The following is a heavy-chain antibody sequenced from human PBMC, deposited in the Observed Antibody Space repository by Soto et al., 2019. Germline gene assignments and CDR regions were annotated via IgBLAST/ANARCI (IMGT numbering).Heavy chain of an antibody. Sequence: PGGSLRLSCAASVFRFSGYGMHWVRQSPGKGLEWLAAISNDGSNKYYGDSVKGRFTISRDNSKNTLYLQINSLRAEDTAVYYCAKDRECENKNGWPQGSWGQGTKVTVSS. CDR3: AKDRECENKNGWPQGS. D-gene: IGHD6-19*01. CDR2: ISNDGSNK. J-gene: IGHJ5*02. V-gene: IGHV3-30*18. CDR1: VFRFSGYG.